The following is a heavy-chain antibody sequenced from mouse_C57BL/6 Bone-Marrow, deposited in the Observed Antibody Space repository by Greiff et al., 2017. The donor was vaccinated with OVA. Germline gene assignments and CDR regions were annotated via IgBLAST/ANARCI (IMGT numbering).Heavy chain of an antibody. CDR3: ARRLYGSWYFDV. D-gene: IGHD1-1*01. Sequence: QVQLKQSGAELVKPGASVKLSCKASGYTFTSYWMHWVKQRPGQGLEWIGYINPSSGYTKYNQKFKDKATLTADKSSSTAYMQLSSLTYEDSAVYYCARRLYGSWYFDVWGTGTTVTVSS. J-gene: IGHJ1*03. CDR1: GYTFTSYW. CDR2: INPSSGYT. V-gene: IGHV1-7*01.